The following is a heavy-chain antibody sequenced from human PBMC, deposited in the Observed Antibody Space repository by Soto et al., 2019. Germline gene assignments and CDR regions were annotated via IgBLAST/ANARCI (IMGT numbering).Heavy chain of an antibody. V-gene: IGHV4-39*01. CDR3: ARLPGTIDP. CDR2: INYSGST. CDR1: GGSISNSRYY. J-gene: IGHJ5*02. Sequence: LSLTCTVSGGSISNSRYYWGWIRQPPGKGLEWIGSINYSGSTDYNPSLKSRVTIPVETSKNQISLELNSVTDADTAVYHCARLPGTIDPWGQGTLVTVS. D-gene: IGHD2-2*02.